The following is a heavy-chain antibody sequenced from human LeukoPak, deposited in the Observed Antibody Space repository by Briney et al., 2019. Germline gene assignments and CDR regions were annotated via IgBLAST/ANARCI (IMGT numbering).Heavy chain of an antibody. CDR2: IKQDGSEK. V-gene: IGHV3-7*01. J-gene: IGHJ4*02. D-gene: IGHD1-26*01. Sequence: GGSLRLSCAASGFTFSSYGMHWVRQAPGKGLEWVANIKQDGSEKYYVDSVKGRFTISRDNAKNSLYLQMNSLRAEDTAVYYCASQVGATPPVYWGQGTLVTVSS. CDR1: GFTFSSYG. CDR3: ASQVGATPPVY.